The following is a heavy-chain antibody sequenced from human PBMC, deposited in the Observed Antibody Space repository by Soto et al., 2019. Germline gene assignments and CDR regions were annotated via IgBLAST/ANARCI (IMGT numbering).Heavy chain of an antibody. Sequence: EVHLLESGGGLVQPGGSLRLSCAGSGFTFINYAMNWVRQAPGKGLEWVSSISGGGDATFFADSVRGRFTISRDNSKNTVTLLMHSLGVDDTAVYYCARKILGSTSRPNYWYFDVWGRGTLVTVSS. CDR3: ARKILGSTSRPNYWYFDV. J-gene: IGHJ2*01. CDR1: GFTFINYA. CDR2: ISGGGDAT. D-gene: IGHD2-2*01. V-gene: IGHV3-23*01.